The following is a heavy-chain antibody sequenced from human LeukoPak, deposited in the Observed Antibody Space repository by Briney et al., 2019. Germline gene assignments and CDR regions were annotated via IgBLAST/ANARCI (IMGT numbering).Heavy chain of an antibody. D-gene: IGHD6-13*01. Sequence: GGSLRLFCAASGFTFDDYAMHWVRQAPGKGLEGGSGISWNSGSIGYADSVKGRFTISRDNAKNSLYLQMNSLRPEDTALYYCATDKRYSSSWYYFAYWGQGTLVPVSS. CDR1: GFTFDDYA. CDR3: ATDKRYSSSWYYFAY. V-gene: IGHV3-9*01. CDR2: ISWNSGSI. J-gene: IGHJ4*02.